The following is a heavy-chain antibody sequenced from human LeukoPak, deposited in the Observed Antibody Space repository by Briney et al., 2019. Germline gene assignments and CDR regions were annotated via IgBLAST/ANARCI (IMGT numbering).Heavy chain of an antibody. V-gene: IGHV3-23*01. J-gene: IGHJ4*02. CDR3: ARDAPLRASGSPASYFDY. CDR1: GFTFSSYA. D-gene: IGHD1-26*01. CDR2: ISGSGGST. Sequence: GGSLRLSCAASGFTFSSYAMSWVRQAPGKGLEWVSAISGSGGSTYYADSVKGRFTISRDNSKNTLYLQMNSLRAEDTAVYYCARDAPLRASGSPASYFDYWGQGTLVTVSS.